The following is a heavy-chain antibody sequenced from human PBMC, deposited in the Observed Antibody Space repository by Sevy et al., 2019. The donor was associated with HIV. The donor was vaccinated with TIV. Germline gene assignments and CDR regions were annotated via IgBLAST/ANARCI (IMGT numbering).Heavy chain of an antibody. CDR3: AKDLTGRYSSSSGDFDY. CDR1: GFTFSIYG. CDR2: IRYDGSTK. J-gene: IGHJ4*02. D-gene: IGHD6-6*01. Sequence: GGSLRLSCAASGFTFSIYGMHWVRQAPGKGLEWVACIRYDGSTKYYADSVKGRFTSSRDNSKNTLYLQMNSLRAEDTAVYSCAKDLTGRYSSSSGDFDYWGQGTLVTVSS. V-gene: IGHV3-30*02.